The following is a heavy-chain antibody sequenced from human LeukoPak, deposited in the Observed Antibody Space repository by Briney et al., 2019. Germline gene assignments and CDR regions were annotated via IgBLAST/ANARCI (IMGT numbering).Heavy chain of an antibody. J-gene: IGHJ3*02. CDR2: IIPIFGTA. CDR1: GGIFTGFG. Sequence: GASVKVSCKASGGIFTGFGITWVRQAPGQGLEWMGRIIPIFGTANYAQKFQGRVTITTDESTSTAYMELSSLRSEDTAVYYCARVRSYYYDSSGYSTPFDIWGQGTMVTVSS. CDR3: ARVRSYYYDSSGYSTPFDI. V-gene: IGHV1-69*05. D-gene: IGHD3-22*01.